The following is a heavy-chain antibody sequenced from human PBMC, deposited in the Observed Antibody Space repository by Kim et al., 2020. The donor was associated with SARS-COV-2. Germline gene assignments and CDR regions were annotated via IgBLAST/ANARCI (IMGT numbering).Heavy chain of an antibody. D-gene: IGHD6-19*01. Sequence: GGSLRLSCAASGFTFSSYAMHWVRQAPGKGLEWVAVISYDGSNKYYADSVKGRFTISRDNSKNTLYLQMNSLRAEDTAVYYCARERWLVGYYYYGMDVWGQGTTVTVSS. CDR3: ARERWLVGYYYYGMDV. CDR2: ISYDGSNK. CDR1: GFTFSSYA. J-gene: IGHJ6*02. V-gene: IGHV3-30-3*01.